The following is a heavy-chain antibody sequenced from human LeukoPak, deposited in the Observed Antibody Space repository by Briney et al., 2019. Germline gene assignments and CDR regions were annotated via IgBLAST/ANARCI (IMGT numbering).Heavy chain of an antibody. V-gene: IGHV4-59*01. CDR1: GGSISSYY. CDR2: IYYSGSA. CDR3: ARSPGCGGSCYSGNYYYYGMDV. Sequence: SETLSLTCTVSGGSISSYYWSWIRQPPGKGLEWIGYIYYSGSANYNPPPKSRVTISVDTSKNQFSLKLSSVTAADTAVYYCARSPGCGGSCYSGNYYYYGMDVWGKGTTVTVSS. D-gene: IGHD2-15*01. J-gene: IGHJ6*04.